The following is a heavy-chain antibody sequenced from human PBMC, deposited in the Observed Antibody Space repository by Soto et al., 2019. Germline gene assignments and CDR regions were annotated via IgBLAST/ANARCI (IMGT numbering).Heavy chain of an antibody. V-gene: IGHV6-1*01. CDR1: GDSVSSNSAA. CDR2: TYYRSKWYN. CDR3: ARSPYSSGLKGRYWYFDL. D-gene: IGHD6-19*01. J-gene: IGHJ2*01. Sequence: SQTLSLTCAISGDSVSSNSAAWNWIRQSPSRGLEWLGRTYYRSKWYNDYAVSVKRRITINPDTSKNQFSLQLNSVTPEDTAVYYCARSPYSSGLKGRYWYFDLWGRGTLVTVSS.